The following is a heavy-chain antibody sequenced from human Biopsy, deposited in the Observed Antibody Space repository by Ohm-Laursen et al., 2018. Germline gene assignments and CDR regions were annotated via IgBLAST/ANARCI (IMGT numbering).Heavy chain of an antibody. Sequence: SLRLSCAASGFTFSDYAMHWVRQAPGKGLEWVANIKQDGSEEYYVDSVKGRFTISRDNANNSLYLQVNSLRAEDTAVYFCARESSTSGRVRVDSWGQGTLVTVSS. CDR1: GFTFSDYA. J-gene: IGHJ5*01. D-gene: IGHD2-2*01. CDR3: ARESSTSGRVRVDS. V-gene: IGHV3-7*01. CDR2: IKQDGSEE.